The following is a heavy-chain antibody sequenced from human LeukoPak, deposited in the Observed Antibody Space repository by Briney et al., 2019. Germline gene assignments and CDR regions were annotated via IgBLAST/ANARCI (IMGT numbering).Heavy chain of an antibody. D-gene: IGHD5-12*01. Sequence: PGGSLRLSCAASGITFSSFWMSWVRQAPGKGLEWVANIKQDGSEKYYVDSVKGRFTISRDNAKNSLYLQMNSLRAEDTAVYYCARPIVATNLDSWGQGTLVTVSS. CDR1: GITFSSFW. J-gene: IGHJ4*02. V-gene: IGHV3-7*05. CDR3: ARPIVATNLDS. CDR2: IKQDGSEK.